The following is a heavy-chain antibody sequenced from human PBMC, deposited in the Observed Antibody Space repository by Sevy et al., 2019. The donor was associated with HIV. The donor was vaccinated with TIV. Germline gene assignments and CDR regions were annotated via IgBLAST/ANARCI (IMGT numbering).Heavy chain of an antibody. D-gene: IGHD2-15*01. CDR1: GYPFTSFG. CDR3: AKDRGYCSGGSCYIQV. CDR2: INTNNGNA. Sequence: ASVKVSGKGSGYPFTSFGISWVRQAPGQGLEWMGWINTNNGNANYAQKYQGRVTMTRDTSTSTAYMELRSLRSDDTAVYYCAKDRGYCSGGSCYIQVWGQGTLVTVSS. V-gene: IGHV1-18*01. J-gene: IGHJ1*01.